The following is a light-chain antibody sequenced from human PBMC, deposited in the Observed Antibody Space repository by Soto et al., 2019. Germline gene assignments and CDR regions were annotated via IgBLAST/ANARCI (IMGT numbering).Light chain of an antibody. CDR3: QQYNIYWGLT. CDR2: KAS. Sequence: DIQMTQSPSTLSASVGDRVTITCRASQSISSWLAWYQEKPGKAPKLLIYKASTLESGVPSRFSGSGSGTEFPLSITSLQPDDFATYYCQQYNIYWGLTFGGGTKVEIK. V-gene: IGKV1-5*03. J-gene: IGKJ4*01. CDR1: QSISSW.